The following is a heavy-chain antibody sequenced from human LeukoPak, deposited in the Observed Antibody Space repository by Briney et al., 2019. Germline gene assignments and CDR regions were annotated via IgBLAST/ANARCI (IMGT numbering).Heavy chain of an antibody. CDR3: TLPVQYCSSTSCLDV. CDR2: ISGSGGST. CDR1: GFTFSSYA. V-gene: IGHV3-23*01. J-gene: IGHJ6*02. Sequence: GGSLRLSCAASGFTFSSYAMSWVRQAPGKGLEWVSAISGSGGSTYYADSVKGRFTISRDNSKNTLYLHMNSLRAEDTAVYYCTLPVQYCSSTSCLDVWGQGTTVTVSS. D-gene: IGHD2-2*01.